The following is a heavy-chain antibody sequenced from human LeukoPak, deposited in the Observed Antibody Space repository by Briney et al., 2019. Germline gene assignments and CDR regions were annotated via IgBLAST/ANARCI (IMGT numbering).Heavy chain of an antibody. D-gene: IGHD5-24*01. V-gene: IGHV3-9*01. J-gene: IGHJ4*02. CDR3: AKGSLEMATVDFEF. CDR2: INWSSKMV. Sequence: SLRPSCAAPGFDLGNYAMHWVRQAPGKGLQWVSGINWSSKMVAYAASVKGRFTISRDNAKNSLYLQMNSLTSEDTAFYFCAKGSLEMATVDFEFWGQGTLVTVSS. CDR1: GFDLGNYA.